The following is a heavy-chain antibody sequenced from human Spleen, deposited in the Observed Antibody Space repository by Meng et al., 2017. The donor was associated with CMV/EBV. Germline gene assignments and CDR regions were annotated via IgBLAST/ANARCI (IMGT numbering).Heavy chain of an antibody. CDR3: ARDSYGVDYAFDI. Sequence: SCAISGDSVSSNSAAWNWIRQSPSRGLEWLGRTYYRSKWYNDYALSVKSRITINPDTSKNQFSLQLNSVAPEDTAVYYCARDSYGVDYAFDIWGQGTMVTVSS. D-gene: IGHD4-17*01. CDR2: TYYRSKWYN. CDR1: GDSVSSNSAA. J-gene: IGHJ3*02. V-gene: IGHV6-1*01.